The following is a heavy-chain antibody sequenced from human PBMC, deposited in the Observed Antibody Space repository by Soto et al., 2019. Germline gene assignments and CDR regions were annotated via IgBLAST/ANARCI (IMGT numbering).Heavy chain of an antibody. CDR1: GYSISSGYY. CDR3: ARQPPYLMCGYGDYVDY. V-gene: IGHV4-38-2*01. CDR2: IYHSGST. Sequence: SETLSLTCAVSGYSISSGYYWGWIRQPPGKGLEWIGSIYHSGSTYYNPSLKSRVTISVDTSKNQFSLKLSSVTAADTAVYYCARQPPYLMCGYGDYVDYWVQGTLVPVSS. J-gene: IGHJ4*02. D-gene: IGHD5-12*01.